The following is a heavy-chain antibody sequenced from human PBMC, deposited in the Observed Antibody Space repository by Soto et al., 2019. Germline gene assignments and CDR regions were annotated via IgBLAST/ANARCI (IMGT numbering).Heavy chain of an antibody. J-gene: IGHJ4*02. CDR1: GGTFSSYA. D-gene: IGHD3-22*01. CDR3: ARSGDYYDSSRTDY. Sequence: SVKVSCKASGGTFSSYAISWVREAPGQGLEWMGGIIPIFGTANYAQKFQGRVTITADESTSTAYMELSSLRSEDTAVYYCARSGDYYDSSRTDYWGQGTLVTVYS. V-gene: IGHV1-69*13. CDR2: IIPIFGTA.